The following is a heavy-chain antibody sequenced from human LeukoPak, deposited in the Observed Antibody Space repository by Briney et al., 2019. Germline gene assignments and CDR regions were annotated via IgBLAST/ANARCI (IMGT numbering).Heavy chain of an antibody. CDR1: GFTFDDYA. D-gene: IGHD3-3*01. CDR2: ISWNSGSI. J-gene: IGHJ4*02. CDR3: AKDGGAFGVVIPALYYFDY. V-gene: IGHV3-9*01. Sequence: GGSLRLSCAASGFTFDDYAMHWVRQAPGKGLEWVSGISWNSGSIGYADSVKGRFTISRGNAKNSLYLQMNSLRAEDTALYYCAKDGGAFGVVIPALYYFDYWGQGTLVTVSS.